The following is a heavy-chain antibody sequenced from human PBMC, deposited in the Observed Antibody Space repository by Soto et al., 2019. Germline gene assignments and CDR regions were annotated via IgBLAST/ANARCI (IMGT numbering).Heavy chain of an antibody. CDR3: ARDRNGDYDSYDY. Sequence: ASVTVSCKDSGYTFTVYYIHWVRQAPGQGLEWMGWINPNSGGTNYAQKFQGWVTMTRDTSISTAYMELSRLRSDDTAVYYCARDRNGDYDSYDYWGQGTLVTVSS. CDR1: GYTFTVYY. J-gene: IGHJ4*02. V-gene: IGHV1-2*04. CDR2: INPNSGGT. D-gene: IGHD4-17*01.